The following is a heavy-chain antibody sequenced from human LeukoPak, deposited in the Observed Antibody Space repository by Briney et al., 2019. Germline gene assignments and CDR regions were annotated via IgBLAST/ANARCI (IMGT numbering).Heavy chain of an antibody. CDR2: INPNSGGT. J-gene: IGHJ4*02. CDR1: GYTFTGYY. V-gene: IGHV1-2*06. CDR3: ARDDYGDYVLNEGYYFDY. D-gene: IGHD4-17*01. Sequence: ASVKVSCKASGYTFTGYYMHWVRQAPGQGLEWMGRINPNSGGTNYAQKFQGRVTMTRDTSISTTYMELSRLRSDDTAVYYCARDDYGDYVLNEGYYFDYWGQGTLVTVSS.